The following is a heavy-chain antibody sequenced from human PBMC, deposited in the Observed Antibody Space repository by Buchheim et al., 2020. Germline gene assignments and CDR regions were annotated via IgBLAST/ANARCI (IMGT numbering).Heavy chain of an antibody. CDR3: AREDAAAAAYYFMDV. J-gene: IGHJ6*03. CDR1: AFTFSSYE. V-gene: IGHV3-48*03. D-gene: IGHD6-13*01. Sequence: EVQLVESGGGLVQPGGSLRLSCAASAFTFSSYEMNWVRQAPGKGLEWVSYISSSGNTIYYADSVKGRFTISRDNAKNSLNLQMNGLRAEDTALYYCAREDAAAAAYYFMDVWGKGTT. CDR2: ISSSGNTI.